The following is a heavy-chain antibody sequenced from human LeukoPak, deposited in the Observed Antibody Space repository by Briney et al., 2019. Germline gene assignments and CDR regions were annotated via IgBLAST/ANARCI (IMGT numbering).Heavy chain of an antibody. V-gene: IGHV3-7*03. CDR1: GFTFSSYW. CDR3: AAHMIVVVTSGLNY. Sequence: GGSLRLSCAASGFTFSSYWMSWVRQAPGKGLEWVANIKQDGSEKYYVDSVKGRFTISRDNAKNSLYLQMNSLRAEDTAVYYCAAHMIVVVTSGLNYWGQGTLVTVSS. J-gene: IGHJ4*02. D-gene: IGHD3-22*01. CDR2: IKQDGSEK.